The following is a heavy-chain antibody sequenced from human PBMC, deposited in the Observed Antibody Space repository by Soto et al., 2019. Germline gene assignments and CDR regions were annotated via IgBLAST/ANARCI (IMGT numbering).Heavy chain of an antibody. Sequence: ASVKGSCKASGYTFTSYDINWVRQATGQGREWRGWMNPNSVNTGYAQKFRGRGTMTRNTSISTAYMELSSLRSEDPAVYYCARGSAAGNWFDPWGQGTLVPVSS. D-gene: IGHD6-13*01. J-gene: IGHJ5*02. CDR2: MNPNSVNT. CDR1: GYTFTSYD. CDR3: ARGSAAGNWFDP. V-gene: IGHV1-8*01.